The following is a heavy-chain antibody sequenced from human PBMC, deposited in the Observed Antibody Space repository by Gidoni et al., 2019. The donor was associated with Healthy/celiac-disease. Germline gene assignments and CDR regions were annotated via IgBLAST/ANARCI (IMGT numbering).Heavy chain of an antibody. CDR3: ARETTYGSGSYFDY. Sequence: QVQLVESGGGVVQPGRSLRLSCAASGFTFSSSGMHGVRQATGKGLEWVAVIWYDGSNKYYADSVKGRFTISRDNSKNTLYLQMNSLRAEDTAVYYCARETTYGSGSYFDYWGQGTLVTVSS. V-gene: IGHV3-33*01. D-gene: IGHD3-10*01. J-gene: IGHJ4*02. CDR2: IWYDGSNK. CDR1: GFTFSSSG.